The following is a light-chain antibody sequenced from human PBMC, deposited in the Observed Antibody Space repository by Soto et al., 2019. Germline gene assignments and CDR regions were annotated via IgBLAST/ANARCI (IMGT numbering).Light chain of an antibody. Sequence: QSVLTQPASVSGSPGQSITISCTGTSSDVGGYNYVSWYQHHPGKAPKLIICEVSNRPSGVSNRFSGSKSDNTASLTISGLQAEDEADYYCSSYTSSSTWVFGGGTKLTVL. CDR3: SSYTSSSTWV. CDR2: EVS. J-gene: IGLJ3*02. CDR1: SSDVGGYNY. V-gene: IGLV2-14*01.